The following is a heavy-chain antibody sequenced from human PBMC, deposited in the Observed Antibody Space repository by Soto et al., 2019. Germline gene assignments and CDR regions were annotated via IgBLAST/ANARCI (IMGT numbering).Heavy chain of an antibody. CDR2: INPNSGGT. CDR1: GYTFTGYY. J-gene: IGHJ3*02. V-gene: IGHV1-2*04. CDR3: ARGDCSSTSCAFDI. Sequence: ASVKVSCKASGYTFTGYYMHWVRQAPGQGLEWMGWINPNSGGTNYAQRFQGWVTMTRDTSISTAYMELSRLRSDDTAVYYCARGDCSSTSCAFDIWGQGTMVTVSS. D-gene: IGHD2-2*01.